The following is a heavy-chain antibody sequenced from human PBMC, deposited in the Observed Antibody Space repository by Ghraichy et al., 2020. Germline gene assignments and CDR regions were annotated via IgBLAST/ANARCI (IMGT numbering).Heavy chain of an antibody. V-gene: IGHV4-4*02. D-gene: IGHD1-26*01. J-gene: IGHJ6*03. CDR3: ARDGSSGSYYYYYMDV. CDR2: IYHSGST. CDR1: GGSISSSNW. Sequence: SETLSLTCAVSGGSISSSNWWSWVRQPPGKGLEWIGEIYHSGSTNYNPSLKSRVTISVDKSKNQFSLKLSSVTAADTAVYYCARDGSSGSYYYYYMDVWGKGTTVTVSS.